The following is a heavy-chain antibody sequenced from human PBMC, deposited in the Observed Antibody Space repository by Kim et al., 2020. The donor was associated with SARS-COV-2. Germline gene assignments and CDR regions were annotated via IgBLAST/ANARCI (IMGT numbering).Heavy chain of an antibody. CDR3: ATVYSGSYARLPYFDL. CDR2: FDPEDGET. D-gene: IGHD1-26*01. J-gene: IGHJ2*01. V-gene: IGHV1-24*01. Sequence: ASVKVSCKVSGYTLTELSMHWVRQAPGKGLEWMGGFDPEDGETIYAQKFQGRVTMTEDTSTDTAYMELSSLRSEDTAVYYCATVYSGSYARLPYFDLWGRGTLVTVSS. CDR1: GYTLTELS.